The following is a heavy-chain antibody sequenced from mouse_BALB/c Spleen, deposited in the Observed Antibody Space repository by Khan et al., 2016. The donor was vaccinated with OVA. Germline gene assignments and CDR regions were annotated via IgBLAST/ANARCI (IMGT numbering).Heavy chain of an antibody. CDR3: VGGLTY. D-gene: IGHD3-3*01. J-gene: IGHJ3*01. CDR2: INYSGRT. CDR1: GYSITSDYA. Sequence: EVQLQESGPGLVKPSQSLSLTCTVTGYSITSDYAWNWIRQFPGNRLEWMGYINYSGRTSYTPSLKSRVSITPDTSKNQFFLQLNSVTTEDTATYYCVGGLTYWGQGTLVTVSA. V-gene: IGHV3-2*02.